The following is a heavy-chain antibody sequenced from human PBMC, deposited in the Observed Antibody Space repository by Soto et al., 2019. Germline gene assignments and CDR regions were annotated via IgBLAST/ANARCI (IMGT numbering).Heavy chain of an antibody. CDR1: GGSISSGGYS. J-gene: IGHJ4*02. CDR3: ARGHQGASDY. CDR2: IYHSGST. V-gene: IGHV4-30-2*01. Sequence: PSETLSLTCAVSGGSISSGGYSWSWIRQPPGKGLEWIGYIYHSGSTYYNPSLKSRVTISVDRSKNQFSLKLSSVTAADTAVYYCARGHQGASDYWGQGTLVTVSS. D-gene: IGHD3-16*01.